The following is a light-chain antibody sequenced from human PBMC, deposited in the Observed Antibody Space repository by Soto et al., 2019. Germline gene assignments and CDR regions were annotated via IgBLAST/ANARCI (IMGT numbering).Light chain of an antibody. Sequence: IVITQSPATLSVSPGERATLSCRACQSLINNLAWYQQKPGQAPRLLIYGASSRATGIPARFSGSVSGTEFTLTISSLQSEDSAVYYCQQYHNWWTFGQGTKVEI. CDR1: QSLINN. CDR2: GAS. V-gene: IGKV3-15*01. J-gene: IGKJ1*01. CDR3: QQYHNWWT.